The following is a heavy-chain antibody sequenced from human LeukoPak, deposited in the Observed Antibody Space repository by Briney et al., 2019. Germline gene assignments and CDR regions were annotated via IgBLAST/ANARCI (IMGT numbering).Heavy chain of an antibody. J-gene: IGHJ4*02. CDR2: ISGSGGST. CDR1: GFTFSSYA. Sequence: GGSPRLSCAASGFTFSSYAMSRVRPAPGKGLEWVSAISGSGGSTYYADSVKGRFTISRDNSKNTLYLQMNSLRAEDTAVYYCAKSWGTAAAGTDYWGQGTLVTVSS. V-gene: IGHV3-23*01. CDR3: AKSWGTAAAGTDY. D-gene: IGHD6-13*01.